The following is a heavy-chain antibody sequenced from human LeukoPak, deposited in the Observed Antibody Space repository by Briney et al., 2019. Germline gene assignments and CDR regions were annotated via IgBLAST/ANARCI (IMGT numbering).Heavy chain of an antibody. J-gene: IGHJ6*02. CDR3: ARGGGLDV. CDR1: GFTFSSYW. CDR2: INHNGNVN. V-gene: IGHV3-7*03. Sequence: GGSLRLSCAASGFTFSSYWMNWARQAPGKGLEWVASINHNGNVNYYVDSVKGRFTISRDSAKNSLYLQMSNLRADDTAVYFCARGGGLDVWGQGATVTVSS. D-gene: IGHD3-16*01.